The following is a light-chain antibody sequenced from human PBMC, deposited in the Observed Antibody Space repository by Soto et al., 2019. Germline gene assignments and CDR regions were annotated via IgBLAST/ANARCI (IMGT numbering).Light chain of an antibody. CDR3: QQYDNWPLT. J-gene: IGKJ4*01. V-gene: IGKV3D-15*01. Sequence: EIVITPSPASLSVSPGEGATLSCGASQSVGSNLAWYQQKPGQAPRLLIYGASTRATGIPARLSGSGSGTEFTLTISSLQSEDFAVYYCQQYDNWPLTVGGGTKVDIK. CDR1: QSVGSN. CDR2: GAS.